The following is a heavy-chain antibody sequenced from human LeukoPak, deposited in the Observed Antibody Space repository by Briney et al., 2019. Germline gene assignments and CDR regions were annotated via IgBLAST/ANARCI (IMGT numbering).Heavy chain of an antibody. CDR2: INHSGST. CDR1: GGSFSGYY. CDR3: AREAGIAAANSGFDP. D-gene: IGHD6-13*01. V-gene: IGHV4-34*01. Sequence: SETLSLTCAVYGGSFSGYYWSWIRQPPGKGLEWIGEINHSGSTNYNPSLKSRVTISVDTSKNQFSLKLSSVTAADTAVYYCAREAGIAAANSGFDPWGQGTLVTVSS. J-gene: IGHJ5*02.